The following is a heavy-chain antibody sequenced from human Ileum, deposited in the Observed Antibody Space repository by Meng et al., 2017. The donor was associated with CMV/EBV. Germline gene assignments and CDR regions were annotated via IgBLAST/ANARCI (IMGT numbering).Heavy chain of an antibody. CDR2: VNPNSGKT. Sequence: ASVKVSCKASGYPFTSYDIYWLRQATGQGPEWMGWVNPNSGKTGYAQKFQGRLTMTRNSSIGTAYMELSSLRSDDTAVYYCTRRRNWFDSWGQGTLVTVSS. V-gene: IGHV1-8*02. CDR3: TRRRNWFDS. CDR1: GYPFTSYD. J-gene: IGHJ5*01.